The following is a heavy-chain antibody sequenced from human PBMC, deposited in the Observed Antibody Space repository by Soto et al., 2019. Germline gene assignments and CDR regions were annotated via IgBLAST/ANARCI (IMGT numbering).Heavy chain of an antibody. CDR2: ISGSAGLT. CDR1: GFTFSSHA. V-gene: IGHV3-23*01. D-gene: IGHD4-17*01. CDR3: AKDRRAFYGDYDWGEVDY. Sequence: EVQLLESGGGLVQPGGSLRLSCTASGFTFSSHAMSWVRQAPGKHLEWVSSISGSAGLTFYADSVKGRFTISRDNSKNTLYLQMNSLRAEDTARYYCAKDRRAFYGDYDWGEVDYWGQGTLVTVSS. J-gene: IGHJ4*02.